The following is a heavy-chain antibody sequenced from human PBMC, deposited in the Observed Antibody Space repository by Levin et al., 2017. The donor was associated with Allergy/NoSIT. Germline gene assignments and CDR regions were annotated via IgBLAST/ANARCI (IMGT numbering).Heavy chain of an antibody. CDR3: ARRIATAGDY. D-gene: IGHD6-13*01. Sequence: SETLSLTCTVSGGSISSSSYYWGWIRQPPGKGLEWIGSISYSGTTYYNPSLKSRVTVSADTSKNQFSLKLSSVTAAETAVYYCARRIATAGDYWGQGTLVTVSS. CDR1: GGSISSSSYY. J-gene: IGHJ4*02. CDR2: ISYSGTT. V-gene: IGHV4-39*01.